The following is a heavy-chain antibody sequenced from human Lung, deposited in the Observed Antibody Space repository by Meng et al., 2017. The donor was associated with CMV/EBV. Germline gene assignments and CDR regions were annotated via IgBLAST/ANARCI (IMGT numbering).Heavy chain of an antibody. CDR1: GGSISSSSYY. J-gene: IGHJ4*02. V-gene: IGHV4-39*01. CDR2: VVYSGTT. CDR3: ARHHHSPTFDY. D-gene: IGHD1-14*01. Sequence: QLQLQGSGPGLVKPSETLSLTCTVSGGSISSSSYYWAWICQPPGEGLEWIGSVVYSGTTYYTSSLKSRVSISVDTSKNQFSLKLSSVTAADTAVYYCARHHHSPTFDYWGQGTLVTVSS.